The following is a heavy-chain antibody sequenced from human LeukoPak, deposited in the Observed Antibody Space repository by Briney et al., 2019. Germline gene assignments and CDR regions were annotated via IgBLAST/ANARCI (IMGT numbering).Heavy chain of an antibody. CDR1: GFTFSDYY. CDR2: IKQDGSEK. CDR3: ARDWSIGSYDFWTGYYTGGIFDY. D-gene: IGHD3-3*01. V-gene: IGHV3-7*01. Sequence: GGSLRLSCAASGFTFSDYYMSWIRQAPGRGLEWVANIKQDGSEKYYVDSVKGRFTISRDNAKNSLYLQMDSLRAEDTAVYYCARDWSIGSYDFWTGYYTGGIFDYWGQGILVTVSS. J-gene: IGHJ4*02.